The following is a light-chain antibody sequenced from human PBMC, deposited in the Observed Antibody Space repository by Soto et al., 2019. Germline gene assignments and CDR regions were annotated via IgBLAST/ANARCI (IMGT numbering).Light chain of an antibody. CDR1: QSISSN. V-gene: IGKV3-15*01. J-gene: IGKJ3*01. Sequence: EIVMTQSPATLSVSPGERATLSCRASQSISSNLAWYQQKPGQAPRLLMFRTSSRATGFPARFSGSGSGTEFNLTISSLQSEDFAVYYCQQYGSSLFTFGPGTKVDIK. CDR2: RTS. CDR3: QQYGSSLFT.